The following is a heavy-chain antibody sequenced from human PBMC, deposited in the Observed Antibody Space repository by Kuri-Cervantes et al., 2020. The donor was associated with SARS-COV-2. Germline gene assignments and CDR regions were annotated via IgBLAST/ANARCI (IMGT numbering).Heavy chain of an antibody. CDR3: ARSWAWSGPDPFEY. J-gene: IGHJ4*02. V-gene: IGHV4-34*01. CDR1: GGSFSGYY. D-gene: IGHD2-15*01. CDR2: INHSGST. Sequence: SETLSLTCAVYGGSFSGYYWSWIRQPPGKGLEWIGEINHSGSTNYNPSLKSRVTISVDTSAKQFSLKLTSVTAADTAVYYCARSWAWSGPDPFEYWGQGVVVTVSS.